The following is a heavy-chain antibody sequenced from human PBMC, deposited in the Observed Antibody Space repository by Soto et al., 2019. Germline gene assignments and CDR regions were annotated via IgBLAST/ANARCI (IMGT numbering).Heavy chain of an antibody. CDR3: SRRPMSFTSSSCPYCFDY. V-gene: IGHV1-8*01. CDR1: GYTFTNYA. Sequence: ASVKVCCKDSGYTFTNYAINWVRQATGQGLEWMGWMNHNSGNTGYAQKFQGRVTMTGNNSMSTATMELSSLRSEDTAVYYCSRRPMSFTSSSCPYCFDYWAHGTLVTVSS. J-gene: IGHJ4*01. D-gene: IGHD2-2*01. CDR2: MNHNSGNT.